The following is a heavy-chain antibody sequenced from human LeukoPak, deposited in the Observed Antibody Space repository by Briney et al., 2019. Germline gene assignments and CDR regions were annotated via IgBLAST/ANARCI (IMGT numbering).Heavy chain of an antibody. Sequence: SVKVSCKASGGTFSRYTISWVRQAPGPGLEWMGRIIPILGVANYAPKYQGRVTITADKSASTGYMELSSLRSEDTAVYYCARVMSGSSFDYWGQGTLVTVSS. D-gene: IGHD6-13*01. V-gene: IGHV1-69*02. CDR3: ARVMSGSSFDY. CDR2: IIPILGVA. CDR1: GGTFSRYT. J-gene: IGHJ4*02.